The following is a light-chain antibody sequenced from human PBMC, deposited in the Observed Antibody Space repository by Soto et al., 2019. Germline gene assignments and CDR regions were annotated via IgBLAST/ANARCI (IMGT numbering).Light chain of an antibody. CDR3: QSYDSSLSGFYV. CDR2: ANS. Sequence: QSLLTQPPSVSGAPGQRVTISCTGSSSNIGAGYDVHWYQQLPGRAPKLLIYANSNRPSGVPDRFSGSRSGTSASLAITGLQAEDEADYSCQSYDSSLSGFYVFGTGTQLTVL. J-gene: IGLJ1*01. CDR1: SSNIGAGYD. V-gene: IGLV1-40*01.